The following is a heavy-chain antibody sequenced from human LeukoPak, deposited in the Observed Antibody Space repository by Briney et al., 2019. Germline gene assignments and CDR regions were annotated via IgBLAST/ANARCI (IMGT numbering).Heavy chain of an antibody. CDR3: ARDRGYGDYYYYYYYMDV. CDR1: GFTFSSYG. D-gene: IGHD4-17*01. V-gene: IGHV3-30*02. J-gene: IGHJ6*03. Sequence: GGSLRLSCAASGFTFSSYGMHWVRQAPGKGLEWVAFIRYDGSNKYYADSVKGRFTISRDNSKNTLYLQMNSLRAEDTAVYYCARDRGYGDYYYYYYYMDVWGKGTTVTISS. CDR2: IRYDGSNK.